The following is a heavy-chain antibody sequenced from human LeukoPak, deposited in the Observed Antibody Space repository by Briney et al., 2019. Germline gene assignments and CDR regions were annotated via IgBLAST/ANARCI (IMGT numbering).Heavy chain of an antibody. CDR1: GFSFSTYW. Sequence: GGSLRLSCAASGFSFSTYWMAWVRQAPGKGLEWVGNIHKDGRVMFYAASVKGRFTISRDNAKNSLSLQMNSLRAEDTAVYYCARDFLGEGGAGGVWGQGTLVTVSS. J-gene: IGHJ4*02. CDR2: IHKDGRVM. V-gene: IGHV3-7*01. D-gene: IGHD3-10*01. CDR3: ARDFLGEGGAGGV.